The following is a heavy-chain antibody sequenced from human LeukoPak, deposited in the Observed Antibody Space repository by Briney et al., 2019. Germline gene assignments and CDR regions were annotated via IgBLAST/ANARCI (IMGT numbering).Heavy chain of an antibody. V-gene: IGHV3-9*01. CDR1: GFTFDDYA. CDR3: AKEKRRLYSSGSYFDY. J-gene: IGHJ4*02. CDR2: ISWNSSSI. D-gene: IGHD6-19*01. Sequence: PGRSLRLSCAASGFTFDDYAMHWVRQAPGKGLEWVSGISWNSSSIGYADSVKGRFTISRDNAKNSLYLQMNSLRAEDTALYYCAKEKRRLYSSGSYFDYWGQGTLVTVSS.